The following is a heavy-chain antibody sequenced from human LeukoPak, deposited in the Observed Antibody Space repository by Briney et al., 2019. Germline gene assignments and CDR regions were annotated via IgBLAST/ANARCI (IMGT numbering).Heavy chain of an antibody. CDR1: GFTFDDYA. V-gene: IGHV3-9*01. J-gene: IGHJ4*02. Sequence: SLRLSCAASGFTFDDYAMHWVRQAPGKGLEWVSGISWNSGSIGYADSVKGRFTISRDNAKNSLYLQMNGLRAEDTALYYCAKDKVFRSSGWSFDYWGQGTLVTVSS. CDR2: ISWNSGSI. D-gene: IGHD6-19*01. CDR3: AKDKVFRSSGWSFDY.